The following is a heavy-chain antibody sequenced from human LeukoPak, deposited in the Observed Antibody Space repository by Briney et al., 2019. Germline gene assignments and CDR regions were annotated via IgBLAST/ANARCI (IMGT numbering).Heavy chain of an antibody. D-gene: IGHD1-7*01. CDR3: ASQTGTTRALDY. J-gene: IGHJ4*02. CDR1: GFTFSSYA. CDR2: ISGSGGST. Sequence: PGGSLRLSCAASGFTFSSYAMSWVRQAPGKGLEWVSAISGSGGSTYYADSVKGRFTISGDNSKNTLYLQMNSLRAEDTAVYYCASQTGTTRALDYWGQGTLVTVSS. V-gene: IGHV3-23*01.